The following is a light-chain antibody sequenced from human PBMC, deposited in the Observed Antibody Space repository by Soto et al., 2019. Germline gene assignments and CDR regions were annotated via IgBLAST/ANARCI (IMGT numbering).Light chain of an antibody. V-gene: IGKV4-1*01. J-gene: IGKJ4*01. CDR1: QSVLYSSNNKNY. CDR2: WAP. CDR3: QQYYSTPLP. Sequence: DIVMTQSPDSLAVSLGERATINCKSSQSVLYSSNNKNYLAWYQQKPGQPPKLLIYWAPTRESGVPDRFSGSGSGTDFTLTISSPQAEDVAVYYCQQYYSTPLPFGGGSKVDIK.